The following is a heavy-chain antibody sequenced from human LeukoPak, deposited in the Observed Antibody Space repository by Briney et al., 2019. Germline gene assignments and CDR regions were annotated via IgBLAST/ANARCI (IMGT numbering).Heavy chain of an antibody. V-gene: IGHV1-69*05. CDR2: IIPIFGTA. D-gene: IGHD3-22*01. Sequence: GASVKVSCKASGGTFSSYAISWVRQAPGQGLEWMGGIIPIFGTANYAQKFQGRVTITTDESTSTAYMELSSLRSEDTAVYFCASSHDSSGNDWGQGTMVTVSS. J-gene: IGHJ4*02. CDR1: GGTFSSYA. CDR3: ASSHDSSGND.